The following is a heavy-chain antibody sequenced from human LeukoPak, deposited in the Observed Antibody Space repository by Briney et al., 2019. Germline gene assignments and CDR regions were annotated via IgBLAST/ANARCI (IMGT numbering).Heavy chain of an antibody. J-gene: IGHJ4*02. CDR1: GGSFSGYY. V-gene: IGHV4-34*01. Sequence: SETLSLTCAVYGGSFSGYYWSWIRQPPGKGLEWSGEINHSGSTNYNPSLKSRVTISVDTSKNQFSLKLSSVTAADTAVYYCAVGYGSGSYSGYWGQGTLVTVSS. CDR2: INHSGST. D-gene: IGHD3-10*01. CDR3: AVGYGSGSYSGY.